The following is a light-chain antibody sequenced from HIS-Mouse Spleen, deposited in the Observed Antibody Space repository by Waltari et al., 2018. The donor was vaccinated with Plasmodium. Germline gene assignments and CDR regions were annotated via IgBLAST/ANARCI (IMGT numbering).Light chain of an antibody. V-gene: IGKV1D-13*01. J-gene: IGKJ3*01. CDR2: DAS. CDR3: QQYNNWSFT. Sequence: AIQLTQSPSSLSASVRDKVTITCRASQGISSALAWYQQKPGKAPKLLIYDASSLESGVPSRFSGSGSGTDFTLTISSLQPEDFATYYCQQYNNWSFTFGPGTKVDIK. CDR1: QGISSA.